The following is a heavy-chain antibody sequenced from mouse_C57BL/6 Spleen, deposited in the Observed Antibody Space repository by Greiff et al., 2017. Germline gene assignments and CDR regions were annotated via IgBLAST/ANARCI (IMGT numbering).Heavy chain of an antibody. J-gene: IGHJ2*01. CDR2: IYPGSGNT. D-gene: IGHD2-1*01. CDR1: GYTFTDYY. Sequence: QVQLQQSGAELVRPGASVKLSCKASGYTFTDYYINWVKQRPGQGLEWIARIYPGSGNTYYNEKFKGKATLTAEKSSSTAYMQLSSLTSEDSAVYFCARRIYYGNYEKDYFAYWGQGTTLTVSS. CDR3: ARRIYYGNYEKDYFAY. V-gene: IGHV1-76*01.